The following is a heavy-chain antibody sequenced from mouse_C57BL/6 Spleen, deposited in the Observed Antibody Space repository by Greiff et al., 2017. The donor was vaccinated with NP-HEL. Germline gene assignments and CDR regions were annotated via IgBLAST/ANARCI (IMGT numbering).Heavy chain of an antibody. V-gene: IGHV1-61*01. CDR2: IYPSDSET. J-gene: IGHJ4*01. CDR3: AREAYYYGSSYAMDY. Sequence: VQLQQSGAELVRPGSSVKLSCKASGYTFTSYWMDWVKQRPGQGLEWIGNIYPSDSETHYNQKFKDKATLTVDKSSSTAYMQLSSLTSEDSAVYYCAREAYYYGSSYAMDYWGQGTSVTVSS. D-gene: IGHD1-1*01. CDR1: GYTFTSYW.